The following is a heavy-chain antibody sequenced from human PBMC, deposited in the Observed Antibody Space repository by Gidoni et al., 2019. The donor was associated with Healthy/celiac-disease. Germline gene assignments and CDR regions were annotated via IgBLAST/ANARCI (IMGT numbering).Heavy chain of an antibody. CDR2: ISSSSSYI. CDR1: GFTFSSYS. V-gene: IGHV3-21*01. D-gene: IGHD6-19*01. CDR3: ARDEGLADAFDI. J-gene: IGHJ3*02. Sequence: EVQLVESGGGLVKPGGSLRRSCAASGFTFSSYSMNWVRQAPGKGLEWVSSISSSSSYIYYADSVKGRFTISRDNAKNSLYLQMNSLRAEDTAVYYCARDEGLADAFDIWGQGTMVTVSS.